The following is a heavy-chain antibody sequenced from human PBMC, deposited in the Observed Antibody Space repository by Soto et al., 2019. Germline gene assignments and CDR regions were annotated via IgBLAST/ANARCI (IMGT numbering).Heavy chain of an antibody. J-gene: IGHJ4*02. CDR2: ISGSGGST. D-gene: IGHD3-22*01. Sequence: GSLRISCAPSGFSFSSYAMSWVGQAPGKGLEWVSAISGSGGSTYYADSVKGRFTISRDNSKNTLYLQMNSLRAEDTAVYYCAKDLLRDYYDSSGYGYWGQGTLVRVSS. CDR1: GFSFSSYA. V-gene: IGHV3-23*01. CDR3: AKDLLRDYYDSSGYGY.